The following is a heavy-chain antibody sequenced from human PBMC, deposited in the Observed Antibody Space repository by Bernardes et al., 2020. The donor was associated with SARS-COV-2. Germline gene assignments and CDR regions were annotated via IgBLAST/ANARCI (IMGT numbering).Heavy chain of an antibody. CDR1: GFTFITYT. J-gene: IGHJ6*02. V-gene: IGHV3-21*01. CDR3: ARDPSGSYPPRGMDV. D-gene: IGHD1-26*01. Sequence: GGSLRLSCAASGFTFITYTMNWVRQAPGKGLEWVSSISSTSNYIYYAESVKGRFTISRDNAKNSLYLQMNSLRAGDTAVYYCARDPSGSYPPRGMDVWGQGTTVTVSS. CDR2: ISSTSNYI.